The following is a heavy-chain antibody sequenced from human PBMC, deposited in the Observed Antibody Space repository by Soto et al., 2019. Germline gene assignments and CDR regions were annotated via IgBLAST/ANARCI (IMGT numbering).Heavy chain of an antibody. V-gene: IGHV4-34*01. CDR3: ARVSGIYYYGMDV. D-gene: IGHD3-10*01. J-gene: IGHJ6*02. CDR2: INHSGSN. Sequence: QVQLQQWGAGLLKPSETLSLTCAVYGGSFSGYYWNWIRQPPGKGLEWIGEINHSGSNNYNPSLKSRVTISVDTSKNQFSLKLSSVTAADTAVYYCARVSGIYYYGMDVWGQGTTVTVSS. CDR1: GGSFSGYY.